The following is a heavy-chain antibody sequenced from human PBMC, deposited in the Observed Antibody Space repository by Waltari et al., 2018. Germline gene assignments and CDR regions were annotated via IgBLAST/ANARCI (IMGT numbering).Heavy chain of an antibody. Sequence: EVQLVESGGGLVQPGRSLRLSCTTSGFTFGAHALSWFRQAPGKGLEWVGVIRSKIYGGTADYAASVKGRFTVSRDDSKSIAYLQMDSLKTEDTAVYYCSRVSASGDGMDVWGQGTTVTVSS. J-gene: IGHJ6*02. CDR1: GFTFGAHA. CDR2: IRSKIYGGTA. D-gene: IGHD3-16*01. V-gene: IGHV3-49*03. CDR3: SRVSASGDGMDV.